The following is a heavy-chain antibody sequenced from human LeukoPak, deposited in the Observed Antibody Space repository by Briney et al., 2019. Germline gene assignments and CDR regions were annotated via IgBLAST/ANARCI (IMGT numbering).Heavy chain of an antibody. D-gene: IGHD2-15*01. J-gene: IGHJ6*02. Sequence: PSETLSLTCTVSGGSISSYYWSWIRQPPGQGLEWIGYIYYSGSTNYNRSLKRRVTISVDTSKTQFSLKLSSVTAADTAVYYCASQLGYCSGGSCSRNYYYYGMDVWGRGTTVTVSS. V-gene: IGHV4-59*08. CDR2: IYYSGST. CDR3: ASQLGYCSGGSCSRNYYYYGMDV. CDR1: GGSISSYY.